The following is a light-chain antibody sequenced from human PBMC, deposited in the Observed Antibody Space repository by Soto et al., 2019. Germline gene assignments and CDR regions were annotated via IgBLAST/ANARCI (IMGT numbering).Light chain of an antibody. CDR3: SLYPGRNNLL. V-gene: IGLV2-8*01. Sequence: QSALTQPPSASGSPGQSVTISCTGISSDIGDYTYVSWYQQHPGKAPRLFIYGVSNRPSGIPDRFSGSKSGNTSSLSFSGLQAEDEADYYCSLYPGRNNLLFGGGTKLTVL. CDR1: SSDIGDYTY. CDR2: GVS. J-gene: IGLJ3*02.